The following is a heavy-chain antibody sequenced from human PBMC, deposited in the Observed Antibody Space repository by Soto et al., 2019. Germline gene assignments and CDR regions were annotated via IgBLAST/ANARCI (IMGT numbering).Heavy chain of an antibody. CDR3: ARANWNDRPLDY. D-gene: IGHD1-1*01. J-gene: IGHJ4*02. CDR2: INPSTNVA. V-gene: IGHV1-2*02. Sequence: SVKVSCKASRYSFIAYYMHWVRQAPVQGLEWMGWINPSTNVANYAQKFQGRVTMTRDTSINTAYMELSRLRSDDTAVYFCARANWNDRPLDYWGQGTLVTVSS. CDR1: RYSFIAYY.